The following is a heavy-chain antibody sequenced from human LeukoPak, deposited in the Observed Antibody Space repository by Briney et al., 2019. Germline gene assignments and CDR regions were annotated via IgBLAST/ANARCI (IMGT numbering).Heavy chain of an antibody. D-gene: IGHD6-19*01. V-gene: IGHV3-23*01. J-gene: IGHJ4*02. Sequence: GGSLRLSCAASGLTFSSSAMSWVRQAPGKGLGWVSDIDGSGKTTHYADSVKGRFTISRDNAKNTLYLQMNSLRAEDTAVYYCVRGSRNGGWYMDFEYWGQGTLVTVSS. CDR2: IDGSGKTT. CDR3: VRGSRNGGWYMDFEY. CDR1: GLTFSSSA.